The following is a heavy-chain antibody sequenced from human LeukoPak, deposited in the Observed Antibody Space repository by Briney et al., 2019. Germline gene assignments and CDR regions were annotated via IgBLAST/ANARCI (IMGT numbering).Heavy chain of an antibody. D-gene: IGHD5-12*01. Sequence: GASVKVSCKASGYTFSNYGITWVRRAPGQGLEWMGWISAYNANTNYAQKVQGRVTMTSDTSTGTAYMELRSLRSDDTAVYYCARLVATIFHEGGAIGHNWFDPWGQGTLVIVSS. CDR3: ARLVATIFHEGGAIGHNWFDP. CDR1: GYTFSNYG. J-gene: IGHJ5*02. CDR2: ISAYNANT. V-gene: IGHV1-18*04.